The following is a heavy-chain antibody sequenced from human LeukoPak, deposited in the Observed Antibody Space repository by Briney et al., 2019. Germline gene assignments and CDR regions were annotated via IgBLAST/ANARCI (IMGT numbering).Heavy chain of an antibody. V-gene: IGHV4-39*01. CDR1: GGSISSSSYY. D-gene: IGHD3-22*01. J-gene: IGHJ4*02. Sequence: SETLSLTCTVSGGSISSSSYYWGWIRQPPGKGLGWIGSIYYSGSTYYNPSLKSRVTISVDTSKNQFSLKLSSVTAADTAVYYCARRGYYYDSSGHFDYWGQGTLVTVSS. CDR3: ARRGYYYDSSGHFDY. CDR2: IYYSGST.